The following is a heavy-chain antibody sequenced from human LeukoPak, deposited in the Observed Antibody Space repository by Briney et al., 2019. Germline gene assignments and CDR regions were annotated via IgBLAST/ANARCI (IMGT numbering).Heavy chain of an antibody. CDR2: IKQDGREK. V-gene: IGHV3-7*01. J-gene: IGHJ4*02. CDR3: ARESYGGNWLDY. CDR1: GLTFSSYW. Sequence: GGSLRLSCAASGLTFSSYWMSWVRQAPGKGLEWVANIKQDGREKYYVDSVKGRFTISRDNAKNSLYLQMNSLRAEDTAVYYCARESYGGNWLDYWGQGTLVTVSS. D-gene: IGHD4-23*01.